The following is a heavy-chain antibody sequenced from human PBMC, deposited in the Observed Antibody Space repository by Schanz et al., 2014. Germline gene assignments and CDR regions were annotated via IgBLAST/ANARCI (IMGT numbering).Heavy chain of an antibody. Sequence: QVQLQESGPGLVKPSETLSLTCTVSGASISFYDWNWIRQSPGKGLEWIGYIYHSGSPIYNPSLQSRVTISIDTSKNQSPLKMDSVPAADTAMYFCARQGDVYRLDYWGQGTLVTVTS. CDR1: GASISFYD. D-gene: IGHD1-26*01. J-gene: IGHJ4*02. CDR2: IYHSGSP. V-gene: IGHV4-59*08. CDR3: ARQGDVYRLDY.